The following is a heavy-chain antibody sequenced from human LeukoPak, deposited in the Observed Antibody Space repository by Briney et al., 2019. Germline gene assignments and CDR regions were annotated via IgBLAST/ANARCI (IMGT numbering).Heavy chain of an antibody. CDR2: IIPILGIA. J-gene: IGHJ4*02. D-gene: IGHD1-26*01. CDR3: ARDGWELRGGPFDY. CDR1: GGTFSSYT. V-gene: IGHV1-69*04. Sequence: SSVKVSCKASGGTFSSYTISWVRQAPGQGLEWMGRIIPILGIANYAQKFQGRVTITADESTSTAYMELSSLRSEDTAVYYCARDGWELRGGPFDYWGQGTLVTVSS.